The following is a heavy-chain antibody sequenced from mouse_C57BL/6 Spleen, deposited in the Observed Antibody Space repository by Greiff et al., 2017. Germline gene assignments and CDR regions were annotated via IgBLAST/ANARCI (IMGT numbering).Heavy chain of an antibody. CDR2: IDPSDSET. CDR1: GYTFTSYW. CDR3: ARFPSYYYGSSDWYFDV. Sequence: QVQLKQPGAELVRPGSSVKLSCKASGYTFTSYWMHWVKQRPIQGLEWIGNIDPSDSETHYTQKFKDKATLTVDKSSSTAYMQLSSLTSEDSAVYYCARFPSYYYGSSDWYFDVWGTGTTVTVSS. V-gene: IGHV1-52*01. J-gene: IGHJ1*03. D-gene: IGHD1-1*01.